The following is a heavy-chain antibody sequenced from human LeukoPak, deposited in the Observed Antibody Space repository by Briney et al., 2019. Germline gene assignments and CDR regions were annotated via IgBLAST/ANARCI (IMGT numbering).Heavy chain of an antibody. CDR2: ITSTGSAI. V-gene: IGHV3-48*01. Sequence: GGSLRLSCAASGFIFSASAMHWVRQAPGKGLEWVSFITSTGSAIDYADSVKGRFAISRDNANNTLFLQMNSLRVEDMAVYYCARLIIYDGRDYWGQGTLVTVSS. D-gene: IGHD3-3*01. J-gene: IGHJ4*02. CDR1: GFIFSASA. CDR3: ARLIIYDGRDY.